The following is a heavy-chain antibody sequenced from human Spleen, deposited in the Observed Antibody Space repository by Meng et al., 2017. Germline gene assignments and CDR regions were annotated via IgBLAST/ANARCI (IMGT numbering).Heavy chain of an antibody. J-gene: IGHJ4*02. Sequence: QVTLVLAGAEGKKPGASVKVSCKASGYTFPDYWLHWVRRAPGQGLEWMGRINPKSGDTHYAQRFQGRVTMTGDTSISTAYMELSGLRSDDTAMYYCARDEDISAAGKLFGDYWGQGTLVTVSS. V-gene: IGHV1-2*06. CDR1: GYTFPDYW. CDR2: INPKSGDT. CDR3: ARDEDISAAGKLFGDY. D-gene: IGHD6-13*01.